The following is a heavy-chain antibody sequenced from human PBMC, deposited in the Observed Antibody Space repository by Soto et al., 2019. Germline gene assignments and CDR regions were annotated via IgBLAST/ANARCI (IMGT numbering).Heavy chain of an antibody. V-gene: IGHV1-2*04. CDR2: INPNSGGT. Sequence: ASVKGACKASGYTFTGYYRHWVRQAPGQGLEWMGWINPNSGGTNYAQKFQGWVTMTRDTSISTAYMELSRLRSDDTAVYYCARGVVVWSGYYTHYYYYMDVWGKGTTVTVSS. CDR3: ARGVVVWSGYYTHYYYYMDV. D-gene: IGHD3-3*01. CDR1: GYTFTGYY. J-gene: IGHJ6*03.